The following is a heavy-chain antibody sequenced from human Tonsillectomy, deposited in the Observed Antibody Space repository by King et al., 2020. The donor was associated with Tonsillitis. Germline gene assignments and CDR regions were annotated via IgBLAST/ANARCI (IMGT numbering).Heavy chain of an antibody. J-gene: IGHJ4*02. CDR3: ARGVQY. Sequence: GGGVGGGGGALGRSGAAAGFPFSSYGRNWVRQAPGKGLEWVSSISSSSRYISYADSVKGRFTISRDNAKNSLYLQMNSLRAEDTAVYYCARGVQYWGQGTLVTVSS. CDR2: ISSSSRYI. D-gene: IGHD3-10*02. CDR1: GFPFSSYG. V-gene: IGHV3-21*01.